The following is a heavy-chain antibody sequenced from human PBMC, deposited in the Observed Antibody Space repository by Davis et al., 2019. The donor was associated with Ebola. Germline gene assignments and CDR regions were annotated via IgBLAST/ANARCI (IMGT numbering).Heavy chain of an antibody. CDR2: TYYRSKWCT. CDR3: AREYSSSLRAAFDV. Sequence: SETLSLTCAISGDSVSRDTVTWNWIRQSPSRCLEWLGRTYYRSKWCTDYAVSVKSRITVNPDTSKNQFSLQLNSVTPEDTAVYYCAREYSSSLRAAFDVWGQGTMVTVSS. V-gene: IGHV6-1*01. J-gene: IGHJ3*01. D-gene: IGHD6-6*01. CDR1: GDSVSRDTVT.